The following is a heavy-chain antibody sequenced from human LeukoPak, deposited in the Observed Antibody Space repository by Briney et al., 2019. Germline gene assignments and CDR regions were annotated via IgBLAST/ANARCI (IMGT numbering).Heavy chain of an antibody. Sequence: PGGSLRLSCAASGFTFSNYGMHWVRQAPGKGLEWISCVSNSGSTIYYADSVKGRFTISRDNVKNSLYLQMNSLRVEDTAVYYCARDGAYSASNIWGQGTMVAVSS. J-gene: IGHJ3*02. CDR2: VSNSGSTI. CDR1: GFTFSNYG. D-gene: IGHD6-13*01. V-gene: IGHV3-48*04. CDR3: ARDGAYSASNI.